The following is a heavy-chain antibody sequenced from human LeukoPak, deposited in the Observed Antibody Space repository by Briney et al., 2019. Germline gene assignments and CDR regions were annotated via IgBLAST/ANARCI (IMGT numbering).Heavy chain of an antibody. J-gene: IGHJ6*03. Sequence: GGSLRLSCAASGFTFSSYWMSWVRQAPGKGLEWVANIKQDGSEKYYVDSVKGRFTISRDNAKNSLYLQMNSLRAEDTAVYYCARDYYGSGVYYYYYYMDVWGKGTTVTISS. D-gene: IGHD3-10*01. V-gene: IGHV3-7*01. CDR3: ARDYYGSGVYYYYYYMDV. CDR1: GFTFSSYW. CDR2: IKQDGSEK.